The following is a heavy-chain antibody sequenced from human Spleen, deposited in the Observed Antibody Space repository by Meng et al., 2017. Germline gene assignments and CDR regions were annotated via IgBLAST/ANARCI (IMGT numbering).Heavy chain of an antibody. CDR3: ATSSAAAGND. D-gene: IGHD6-13*01. V-gene: IGHV3-7*01. Sequence: GESLKISCAASGFIFSNYWMSWVRQAPGKGLEWVANINQDGSVKSFVGFVRGRFTISRDNAKNSLYLQMNSLRADDTALYYCATSSAAAGNDWGQGTLVTVSS. CDR2: INQDGSVK. CDR1: GFIFSNYW. J-gene: IGHJ4*02.